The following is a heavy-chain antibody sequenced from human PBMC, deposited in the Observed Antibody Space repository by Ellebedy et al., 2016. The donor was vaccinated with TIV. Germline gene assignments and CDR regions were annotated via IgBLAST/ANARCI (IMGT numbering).Heavy chain of an antibody. CDR1: GGTFSSYA. CDR2: IIPIFGTA. V-gene: IGHV1-69*06. J-gene: IGHJ6*02. Sequence: SVKVSXKVSGGTFSSYAISWVRQAPGQGLEWMGGIIPIFGTANYAQKFQGRVTITADKSTSTAYMELSSLRSEDTAVYYCARDVVVAAPYYYGMDVWGQGTTVTVSS. D-gene: IGHD2-15*01. CDR3: ARDVVVAAPYYYGMDV.